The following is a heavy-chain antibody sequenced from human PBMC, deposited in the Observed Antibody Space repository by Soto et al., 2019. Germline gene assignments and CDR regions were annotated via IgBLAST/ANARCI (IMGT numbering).Heavy chain of an antibody. D-gene: IGHD6-19*01. CDR2: IIPIFGTA. Sequence: ASVKVSCKDSGGTFSSYAISWVRQAPGQGLEWMGGIIPIFGTANYAQKFQGRVTITADESTSTAYMELSSLRSEDTAVYYCAXGRVAVAGFEFAGHMDVWGQGTTVTVSS. CDR3: AXGRVAVAGFEFAGHMDV. J-gene: IGHJ6*02. CDR1: GGTFSSYA. V-gene: IGHV1-69*13.